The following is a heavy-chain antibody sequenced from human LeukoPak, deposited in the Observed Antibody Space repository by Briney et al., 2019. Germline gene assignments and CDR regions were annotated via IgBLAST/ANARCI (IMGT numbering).Heavy chain of an antibody. V-gene: IGHV3-9*01. CDR1: GFTFDDYA. Sequence: PGGSLRLSCAASGFTFDDYAMHWVRQAPGKGLEWVSGISWNSGSIGYADSVKGRFTISRDNAKNSLYLQMNSLRAEDTALYYCAKDNGDSSGYYYVGAFDIWGQGTMVTVSS. J-gene: IGHJ3*02. CDR2: ISWNSGSI. D-gene: IGHD3-22*01. CDR3: AKDNGDSSGYYYVGAFDI.